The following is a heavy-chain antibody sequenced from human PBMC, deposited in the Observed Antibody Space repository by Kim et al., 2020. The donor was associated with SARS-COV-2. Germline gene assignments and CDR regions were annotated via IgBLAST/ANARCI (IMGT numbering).Heavy chain of an antibody. V-gene: IGHV3-21*04. J-gene: IGHJ4*02. CDR1: GFTFSSYS. D-gene: IGHD2-15*01. Sequence: GGSLRLSCAASGFTFSSYSMNWVRQAPGKGLEWVSSISSSSSYIYYADSVKGRFTISRDNAKNSLYLQMNSLRAEDTAVYYCASGYCSGGSCYSGFDYWGQGTLVTVSS. CDR2: ISSSSSYI. CDR3: ASGYCSGGSCYSGFDY.